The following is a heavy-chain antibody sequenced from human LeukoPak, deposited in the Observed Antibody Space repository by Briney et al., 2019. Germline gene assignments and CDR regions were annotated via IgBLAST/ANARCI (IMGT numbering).Heavy chain of an antibody. V-gene: IGHV3-53*01. Sequence: AGGSLRLSCAASIYTLRSNYMSWVRQAPGKGLEWVSVIYSGGSTYYADSVKGRFTISSDNSKNTLYLQMNSLRAEDTAVYYCAREGSTDAFDIWGQGTMVTVSS. CDR3: AREGSTDAFDI. CDR1: IYTLRSNY. D-gene: IGHD5/OR15-5a*01. J-gene: IGHJ3*02. CDR2: IYSGGST.